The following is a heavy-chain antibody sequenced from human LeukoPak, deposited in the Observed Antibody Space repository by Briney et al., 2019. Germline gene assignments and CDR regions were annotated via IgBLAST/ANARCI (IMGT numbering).Heavy chain of an antibody. Sequence: SQTLSLTCTVSGGSISSGIYYWSWIRPPAGQGLEWIGRIYTSGSTNYNPSLQSRVTISVDTSKNQVYLKLSSVTAADTAVYYCARRSMFFDYWGQGTLVTVSS. CDR3: ARRSMFFDY. J-gene: IGHJ4*02. D-gene: IGHD3-10*01. CDR1: GGSISSGIYY. V-gene: IGHV4-61*02. CDR2: IYTSGST.